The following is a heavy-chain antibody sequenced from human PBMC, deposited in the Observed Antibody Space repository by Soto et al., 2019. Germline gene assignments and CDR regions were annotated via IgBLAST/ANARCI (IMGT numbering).Heavy chain of an antibody. CDR2: ISYDGSNK. D-gene: IGHD2-21*02. J-gene: IGHJ4*02. Sequence: PGGSLRLSCAASGFTFSSYGMHWVRQAPGKGLEWVAVISYDGSNKYYADSVKGRFTISRDNSKNTLYLQMNSLRAEDTAVYYCAKDFVDGGNSGVSYYWGQGTLVTVSS. CDR3: AKDFVDGGNSGVSYY. V-gene: IGHV3-30*18. CDR1: GFTFSSYG.